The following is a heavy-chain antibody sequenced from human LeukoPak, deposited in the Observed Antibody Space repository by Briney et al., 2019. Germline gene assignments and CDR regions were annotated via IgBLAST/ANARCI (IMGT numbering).Heavy chain of an antibody. Sequence: PGGSLRLSCAASGFTFSSYGMHWVRQAPGKGLEWVAVIWYGGSNKYYADSVKGRFTISRDNSKNTLYLQMNSLRAEDTAVYYCAKGPKTYSSNYYYFDYWGQGTLVTVSS. J-gene: IGHJ4*02. CDR1: GFTFSSYG. D-gene: IGHD6-13*01. CDR2: IWYGGSNK. V-gene: IGHV3-30*02. CDR3: AKGPKTYSSNYYYFDY.